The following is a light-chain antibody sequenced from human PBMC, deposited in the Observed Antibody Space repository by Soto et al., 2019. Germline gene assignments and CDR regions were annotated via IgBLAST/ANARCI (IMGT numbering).Light chain of an antibody. Sequence: DIQMTQSPSSLSASVGDRVTITCQASHDIRKYLNWYQQKPGKAPRLLIYDASNMEKGVPSRFTGSGSRTDFTLTINSLQPEDFATYCCQQTSAAPFTSGPGTKVDIK. CDR3: QQTSAAPFT. CDR2: DAS. CDR1: HDIRKY. J-gene: IGKJ3*01. V-gene: IGKV1-33*01.